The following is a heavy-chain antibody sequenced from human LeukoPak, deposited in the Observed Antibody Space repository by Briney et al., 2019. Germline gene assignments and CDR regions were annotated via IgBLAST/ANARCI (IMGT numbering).Heavy chain of an antibody. CDR2: ISSSSSYI. V-gene: IGHV3-21*01. D-gene: IGHD6-19*01. Sequence: PGGSLRLSCAVSGITLSNYGMSWVRQAPGKGLEWVSSISSSSSYIYYADSVKGRFTISRDNAKNSLYLQMNSLRAEDTAVYYCARDGAVAGPAGGQFDYWGQGTLVTVSS. CDR1: GITLSNYG. J-gene: IGHJ4*02. CDR3: ARDGAVAGPAGGQFDY.